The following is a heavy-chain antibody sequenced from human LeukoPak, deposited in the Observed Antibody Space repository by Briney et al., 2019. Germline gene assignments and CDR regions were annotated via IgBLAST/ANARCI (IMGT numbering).Heavy chain of an antibody. J-gene: IGHJ3*02. CDR2: ISSSSSTI. D-gene: IGHD5-18*01. Sequence: GGSLRLSCAASGFTFSSYSMNWVRQAPGKGLEWVSYISSSSSTIYYADSVKGRFTISRVNAKNSLYLQMNSLRAEDTAVYYCARGPGYPNAFDIWGQGTMVTVSS. V-gene: IGHV3-48*01. CDR1: GFTFSSYS. CDR3: ARGPGYPNAFDI.